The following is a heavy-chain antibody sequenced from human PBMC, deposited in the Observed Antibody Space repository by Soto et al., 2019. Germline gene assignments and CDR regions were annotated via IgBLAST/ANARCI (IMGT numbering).Heavy chain of an antibody. CDR1: GHSFTSYW. V-gene: IGHV5-51*01. Sequence: GESLKISCKGSGHSFTSYWIGWVRQMPGKGLEWMGIIYPGDSDTRYSPSFQGQVTISADKSISTACLQWSSLKASDTAMYYCASTVSSTSIDYYYYGMDVWGQGTTVTVSS. CDR2: IYPGDSDT. D-gene: IGHD2-2*01. CDR3: ASTVSSTSIDYYYYGMDV. J-gene: IGHJ6*02.